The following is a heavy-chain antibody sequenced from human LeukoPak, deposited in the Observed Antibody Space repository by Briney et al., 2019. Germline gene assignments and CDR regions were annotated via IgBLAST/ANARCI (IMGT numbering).Heavy chain of an antibody. CDR2: IYPGDSDT. D-gene: IGHD3-3*01. V-gene: IGHV5-51*01. Sequence: GESLKISCKGSGYSFTSYWIGWVRQMPGKGLEWMGIIYPGDSDTRYSPSFQGQVTISADKSISTAHLQWSSLKASDTAMYYCARTSGITIFGVVRGYYFDYWGQGTLVTVSS. J-gene: IGHJ4*02. CDR1: GYSFTSYW. CDR3: ARTSGITIFGVVRGYYFDY.